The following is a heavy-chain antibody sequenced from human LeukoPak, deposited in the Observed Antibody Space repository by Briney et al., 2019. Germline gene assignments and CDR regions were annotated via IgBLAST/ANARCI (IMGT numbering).Heavy chain of an antibody. J-gene: IGHJ3*02. CDR2: IYGDGST. CDR3: ARINYRAFSI. CDR1: AFTVSTNY. D-gene: IGHD4-11*01. Sequence: GGSLRLSCVASAFTVSTNYMIWVRQAPGKGLEWVSLIYGDGSTYYADSVKGRVTISRDNSKNMVFLQINSLRAEDTALYYCARINYRAFSIWGQGTMVTVSS. V-gene: IGHV3-66*01.